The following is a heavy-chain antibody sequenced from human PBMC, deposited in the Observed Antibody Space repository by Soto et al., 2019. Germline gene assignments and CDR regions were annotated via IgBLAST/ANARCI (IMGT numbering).Heavy chain of an antibody. CDR2: VHYSGST. CDR3: ARGTCSGGSCYSDFDY. D-gene: IGHD2-15*01. V-gene: IGHV4-59*01. Sequence: PSETLSLTCSVSGASTDNYYWSWIRQPPGKGLEWIGHVHYSGSTNYNPSLKSRVTISVDTSKNQFSLKLSSVTAADTAVYYCARGTCSGGSCYSDFDYWGQGTLVTVSS. J-gene: IGHJ4*02. CDR1: GASTDNYY.